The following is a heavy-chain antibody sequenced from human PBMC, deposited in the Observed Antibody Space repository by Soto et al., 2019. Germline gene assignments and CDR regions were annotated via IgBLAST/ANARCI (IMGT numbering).Heavy chain of an antibody. V-gene: IGHV3-49*03. D-gene: IGHD1-26*01. CDR2: IRSKAYGGTT. CDR3: TRREGELPRGSRSLGYYYYYGMDV. Sequence: GGSLRLSCTASGFTFGDYAMSWFRQAPGKGLEWVGFIRSKAYGGTTEYAASVKGRFTISRDDSKSIAYLQMNSLKTEDTAVYYCTRREGELPRGSRSLGYYYYYGMDVWGQGTTVTVSS. CDR1: GFTFGDYA. J-gene: IGHJ6*02.